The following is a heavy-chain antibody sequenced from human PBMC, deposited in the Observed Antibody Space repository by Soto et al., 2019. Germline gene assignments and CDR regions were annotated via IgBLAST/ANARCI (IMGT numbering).Heavy chain of an antibody. Sequence: QVQLVESGGGVVQPGRSLRLSCAASGFTFSSYGMHWVRQAPGKGLEWVAVISYDGSNKYYADSVKGRFTISRDNSKNTLYLQMNSLRAEDTAVYYCAKDTVVATIEGVEYFAYWGQGTLVTVSS. D-gene: IGHD5-12*01. CDR2: ISYDGSNK. J-gene: IGHJ4*02. CDR1: GFTFSSYG. V-gene: IGHV3-30*18. CDR3: AKDTVVATIEGVEYFAY.